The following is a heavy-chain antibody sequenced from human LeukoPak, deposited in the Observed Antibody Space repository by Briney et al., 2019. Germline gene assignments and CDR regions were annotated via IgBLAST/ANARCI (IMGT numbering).Heavy chain of an antibody. CDR1: RFTLSNYE. Sequence: GGSLRLSCAASRFTLSNYEMNWVRQAPGKGLEWISFISSSGTTIYYADSVKGRFTISRDNAKNSLYLQMNSLRVEDTAIYYCARTLRNSFGYGNYWGQGTLVTVSS. CDR3: ARTLRNSFGYGNY. V-gene: IGHV3-48*03. J-gene: IGHJ4*02. CDR2: ISSSGTTI. D-gene: IGHD5-18*01.